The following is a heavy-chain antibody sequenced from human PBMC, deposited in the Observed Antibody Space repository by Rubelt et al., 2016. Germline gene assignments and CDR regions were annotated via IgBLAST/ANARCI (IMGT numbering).Heavy chain of an antibody. V-gene: IGHV7-4-1*02. CDR3: ARVIAAAGRDGNYFDY. CDR2: INTKTGNP. J-gene: IGHJ4*02. D-gene: IGHD6-13*01. CDR1: GYTFTSYA. Sequence: QVQLVQSGSELKKPGASVKVSCKASGYTFTSYAMNWVRQAPGQGLEWMGWINTKTGNPTYAQGCTGRFVVSLDTSVSTEYLQISSLKAEDTAVYYCARVIAAAGRDGNYFDYWGQGTLVTVSS.